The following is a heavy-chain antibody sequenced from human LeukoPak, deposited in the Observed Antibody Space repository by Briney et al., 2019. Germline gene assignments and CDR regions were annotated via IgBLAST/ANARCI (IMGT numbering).Heavy chain of an antibody. D-gene: IGHD6-19*01. CDR2: ISYEGSNK. CDR3: ASAIAVAGTGFDY. Sequence: VGSLRLSCVASGFTFSSYVMHWVREAPGKGREWGAVISYEGSNKYYADSVKGGFTISRDNSKNTLYLQMNSLRAEDTAVYYCASAIAVAGTGFDYWGQGTLVTVYS. V-gene: IGHV3-30*03. J-gene: IGHJ4*02. CDR1: GFTFSSYV.